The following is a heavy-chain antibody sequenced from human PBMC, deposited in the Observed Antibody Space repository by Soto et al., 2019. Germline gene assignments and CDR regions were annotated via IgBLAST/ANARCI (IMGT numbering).Heavy chain of an antibody. V-gene: IGHV4-30-4*01. CDR1: GCSISSGDYY. CDR3: ARALVQLWPHYYYGMDV. CDR2: IYYSGST. D-gene: IGHD5-18*01. J-gene: IGHJ6*02. Sequence: SETLSLPCPVSGCSISSGDYYWSWIRQPPGKGLEWIGYIYYSGSTYYNPSLKSRVTISVDTSKNQFSLKLSSVTAADTAVYYCARALVQLWPHYYYGMDVWGQGTTVTVSS.